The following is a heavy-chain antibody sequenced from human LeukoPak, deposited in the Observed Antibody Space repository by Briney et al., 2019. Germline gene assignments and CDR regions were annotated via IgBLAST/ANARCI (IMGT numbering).Heavy chain of an antibody. J-gene: IGHJ4*02. D-gene: IGHD1-14*01. Sequence: ASVTVSFKASAYTFTRYYIHWVRQAPGQGLEWMGIINPSGGSTNYAQKFQGRVTMTRDTSTSTVYMELISLRSEDTAVYYCAREAGSTAFGYWGQGTLVTVSS. CDR3: AREAGSTAFGY. CDR1: AYTFTRYY. V-gene: IGHV1-46*01. CDR2: INPSGGST.